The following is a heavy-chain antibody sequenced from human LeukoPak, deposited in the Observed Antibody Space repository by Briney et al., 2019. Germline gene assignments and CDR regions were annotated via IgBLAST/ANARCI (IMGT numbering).Heavy chain of an antibody. CDR2: IYHSGST. D-gene: IGHD3-10*01. V-gene: IGHV4-4*02. CDR3: ASLADYYGSGSYYRNDY. Sequence: PSETLSLTCAVSGGSISSSNWWSWVRQPPGKGLEWIGKIYHSGSTNYNPSLKSRVTISVDKSKNQFSLKLSSVTAADTAVYYCASLADYYGSGSYYRNDYWGQGTLVTVSS. J-gene: IGHJ4*02. CDR1: GGSISSSNW.